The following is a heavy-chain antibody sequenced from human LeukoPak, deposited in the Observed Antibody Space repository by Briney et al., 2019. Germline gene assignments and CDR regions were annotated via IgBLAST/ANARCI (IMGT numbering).Heavy chain of an antibody. J-gene: IGHJ4*02. V-gene: IGHV4-31*03. CDR1: GGSISDAAYY. CDR2: IYYSGST. Sequence: PSETLSLTCTVSGGSISDAAYYWSWIRQHPGEGLKWIGYIYYSGSTSYNPSLKSRVTISVDTSKNQFSLKLSSVTASDTAIYYCATAINSYGYNWFLDYWGQGTLVTVSS. D-gene: IGHD5-24*01. CDR3: ATAINSYGYNWFLDY.